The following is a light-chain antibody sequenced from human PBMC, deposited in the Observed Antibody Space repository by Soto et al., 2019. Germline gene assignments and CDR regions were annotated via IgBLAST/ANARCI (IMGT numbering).Light chain of an antibody. CDR2: DVS. CDR1: SRDIGTYDY. V-gene: IGLV2-14*03. CDR3: TSYSSTDTSVL. J-gene: IGLJ2*01. Sequence: QSALTQPASVSGSLGQSITIACTGSSRDIGTYDYVSWYQQHPDKAPKLIIYDVSSRPSGIPNRFSGSKFGNTASLTISGLQAEDEGVYHCTSYSSTDTSVLFGGGTKLTVL.